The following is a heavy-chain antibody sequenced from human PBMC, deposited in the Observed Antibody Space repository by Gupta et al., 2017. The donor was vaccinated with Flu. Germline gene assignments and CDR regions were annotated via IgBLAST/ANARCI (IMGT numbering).Heavy chain of an antibody. J-gene: IGHJ4*02. CDR2: VLSSGGT. D-gene: IGHD1-7*01. V-gene: IGHV4-31*03. CDR3: ARRGTYYFDF. CDR1: GGPVNVYSYF. Sequence: VHLLESGPTLAKPSQTLFPTCTVSGGPVNVYSYFWNWIRQHPGTGLEWIGYVLSSGGTYFNPAMRSRFAMSIDVSKNVISLGVASVTAADSSINYCARRGTYYFDFWGQGALVTVSS.